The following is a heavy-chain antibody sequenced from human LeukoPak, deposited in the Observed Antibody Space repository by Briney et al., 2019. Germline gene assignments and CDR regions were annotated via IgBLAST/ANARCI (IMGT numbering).Heavy chain of an antibody. J-gene: IGHJ4*02. CDR2: IKSDGITI. CDR1: GFTFSNYM. V-gene: IGHV3-74*01. CDR3: ARGSGYRYFDY. Sequence: GGSLRLSCAASGFTFSNYMMHWVRQAPGKGLVWVSRIKSDGITITYADSVKGRFTISRDNSKNTLYLQTNSLRAEDTAVYYCARGSGYRYFDYWGQGTLVTVSS. D-gene: IGHD3-3*01.